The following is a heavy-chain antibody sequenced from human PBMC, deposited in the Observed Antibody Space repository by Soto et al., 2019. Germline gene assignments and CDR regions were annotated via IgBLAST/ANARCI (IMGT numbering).Heavy chain of an antibody. J-gene: IGHJ5*02. V-gene: IGHV3-30-3*01. D-gene: IGHD6-13*01. CDR2: VSFDGSNK. CDR3: AIDQTGITTAGGGRIDR. CDR1: GFTFSTHA. Sequence: QVQLVESGGGVVQPGRSLRLSCAASGFTFSTHAMHWVRQAPGKGLECVAIVSFDGSNKYYADYVKGRFTISRDNSKNTLYLQMSGLTPEDTAFYYCAIDQTGITTAGGGRIDRWGQGTLVNVSS.